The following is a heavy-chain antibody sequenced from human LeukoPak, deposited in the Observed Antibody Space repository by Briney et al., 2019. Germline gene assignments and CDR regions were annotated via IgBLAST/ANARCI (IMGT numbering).Heavy chain of an antibody. J-gene: IGHJ4*02. CDR1: GGSISSSSYY. Sequence: SETLSLTCTVSGGSISSSSYYWGWIRQPPGKGLEWIGSIYYSGSTYYNPSLKSRVTISVDTSKNQFSLKLSSVPAADTAVYYCGCYGSGSTYFDYWGQGTLVTVSS. CDR2: IYYSGST. CDR3: GCYGSGSTYFDY. V-gene: IGHV4-39*07. D-gene: IGHD3-10*01.